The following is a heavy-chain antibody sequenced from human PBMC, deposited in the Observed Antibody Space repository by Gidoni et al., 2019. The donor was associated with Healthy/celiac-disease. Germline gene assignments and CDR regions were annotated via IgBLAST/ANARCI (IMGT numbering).Heavy chain of an antibody. V-gene: IGHV4-34*01. CDR1: AGSFSGYY. CDR3: ARRSSGWSPEGYFQH. CDR2: INHSGST. Sequence: QVQLQQWGAGLLKPSEPLSLTCAVYAGSFSGYYWSWIRQPPGKGLEWIGEINHSGSTNYNPSLKSRVTISVDTSKNQFSLKLSSVTAADTAVYYCARRSSGWSPEGYFQHWGQGTLVTVSS. D-gene: IGHD6-19*01. J-gene: IGHJ1*01.